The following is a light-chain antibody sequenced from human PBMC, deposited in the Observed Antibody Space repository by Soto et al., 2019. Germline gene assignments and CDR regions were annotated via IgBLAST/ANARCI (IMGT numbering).Light chain of an antibody. J-gene: IGKJ4*01. CDR1: QSISNW. V-gene: IGKV1-5*01. CDR2: HAS. CDR3: QQYNSYSLT. Sequence: DIRMTQSPSTLPASVGDRVTITCRASQSISNWLAWYQQKPGTAPKVLIYHASNLQSGVPSRFSGSGSGTELTITISSLQPDDFESYYCQQYNSYSLTFGQGTKVDIK.